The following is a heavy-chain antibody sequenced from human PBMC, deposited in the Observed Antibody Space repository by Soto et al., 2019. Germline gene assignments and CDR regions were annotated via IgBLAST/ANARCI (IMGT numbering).Heavy chain of an antibody. V-gene: IGHV3-48*02. CDR1: GFTFSSYS. CDR3: AKDLISCGSCLSRFGIAF. Sequence: PGGSLRLSCAASGFTFSSYSMNWVRQAPGKGLEWVSYISSSSSTIYYADSVKGRFTISRDNAKNSLYLQMNSLRDEDTAVYYCAKDLISCGSCLSRFGIAFWGRGTTVTVS. J-gene: IGHJ6*02. D-gene: IGHD2-15*01. CDR2: ISSSSSTI.